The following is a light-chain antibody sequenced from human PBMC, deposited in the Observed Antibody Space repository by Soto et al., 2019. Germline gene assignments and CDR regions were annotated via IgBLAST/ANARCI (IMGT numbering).Light chain of an antibody. CDR3: QQSYSTPPST. CDR1: QSISSY. CDR2: AAS. V-gene: IGKV1-39*01. J-gene: IGKJ5*01. Sequence: DIQMTQSPSSLSASVGDRVTITCRASQSISSYLNWYQQKPGKAPKLLIYAASSLQSGVPSRFSGSGSVTDFTLTISSLQPEDFATYYCQQSYSTPPSTFGQRKRLEIK.